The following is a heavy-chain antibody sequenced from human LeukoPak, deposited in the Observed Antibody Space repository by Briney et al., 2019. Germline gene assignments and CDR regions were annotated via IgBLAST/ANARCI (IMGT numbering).Heavy chain of an antibody. CDR1: GYTFTSYH. Sequence: ASVKVSCKASGYTFTSYHVHWVRQAPGQGPEWMGIINPRGGSTSYAQKFQGRVTMTRDTSTSTVYMEVSSLRAEDTAVYYCAKCQGERGYSYGYPYYFDYWGQGTLVTVSS. CDR2: INPRGGST. J-gene: IGHJ4*02. V-gene: IGHV1-46*01. D-gene: IGHD5-18*01. CDR3: AKCQGERGYSYGYPYYFDY.